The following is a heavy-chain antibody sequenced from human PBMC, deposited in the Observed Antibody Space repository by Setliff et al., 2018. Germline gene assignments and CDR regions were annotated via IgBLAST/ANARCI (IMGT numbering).Heavy chain of an antibody. D-gene: IGHD3-16*02. J-gene: IGHJ4*02. CDR1: GYSFTSYW. Sequence: PGASLTISCKGSGYSFTSYWIGWVRQMPGKGLEWMGIIYPGDSDTRYSPSFQGQVTISADKSISTAYLQWSSLKASDTAMYYCAGGSYRYEVVIDYWGQGTLVTVSS. V-gene: IGHV5-51*01. CDR2: IYPGDSDT. CDR3: AGGSYRYEVVIDY.